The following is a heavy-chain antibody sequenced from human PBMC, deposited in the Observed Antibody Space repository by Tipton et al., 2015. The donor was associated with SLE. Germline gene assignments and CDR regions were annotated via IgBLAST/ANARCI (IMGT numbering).Heavy chain of an antibody. CDR3: ARDQQLAPDYYGMDV. V-gene: IGHV3-33*01. CDR2: IWYDGSNK. J-gene: IGHJ6*02. D-gene: IGHD6-13*01. Sequence: SLRLSCAASGFTFSSYGMHWVRQAPGKGLEWVAVIWYDGSNKYYADSVKGRFTISRDNSKNTLYLQMNSLRAEDTAVYYCARDQQLAPDYYGMDVWGQGTTVTVSS. CDR1: GFTFSSYG.